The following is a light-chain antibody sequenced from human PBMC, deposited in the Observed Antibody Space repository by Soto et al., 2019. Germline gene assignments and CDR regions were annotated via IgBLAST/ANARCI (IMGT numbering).Light chain of an antibody. Sequence: EIVLTQSPATLSLSPGERATLSCRASQSVSSYLAWYQQQPGQAPRLLIYDASNRATGVPARFSGSGSGTDFTLTISSLEPEVFAVYYCQQRSNWPLTFGGGTKVEIK. V-gene: IGKV3-11*01. J-gene: IGKJ4*01. CDR3: QQRSNWPLT. CDR1: QSVSSY. CDR2: DAS.